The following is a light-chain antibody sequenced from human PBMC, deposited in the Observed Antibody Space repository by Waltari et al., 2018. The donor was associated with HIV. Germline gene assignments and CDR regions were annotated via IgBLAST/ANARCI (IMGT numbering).Light chain of an antibody. Sequence: SYVLTQPPSVSVAPGQTARIPCGGNNIGTKGVHWHPQKPGQAPVLVVYDDSDRPSGIPERFSGSNSGNTATLTISRVEAGDEADYYCQVWDSSSDHVVFGGGTKLTVL. J-gene: IGLJ2*01. CDR2: DDS. V-gene: IGLV3-21*02. CDR1: NIGTKG. CDR3: QVWDSSSDHVV.